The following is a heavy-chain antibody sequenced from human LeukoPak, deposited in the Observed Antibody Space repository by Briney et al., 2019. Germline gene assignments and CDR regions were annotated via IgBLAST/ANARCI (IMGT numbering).Heavy chain of an antibody. CDR1: GGSISSGGYY. D-gene: IGHD6-19*01. CDR3: ARIGGLAVAGTDNWFGP. V-gene: IGHV4-31*03. J-gene: IGHJ5*02. Sequence: SETLSLTCTVSGGSISSGGYYWSWIRQHPGKGLEWIGYIYYSGSTYYNPSLKSRVTISVDTSKNQFSLKLTSVTAADTAVYYCARIGGLAVAGTDNWFGPWGQGTLVTVSS. CDR2: IYYSGST.